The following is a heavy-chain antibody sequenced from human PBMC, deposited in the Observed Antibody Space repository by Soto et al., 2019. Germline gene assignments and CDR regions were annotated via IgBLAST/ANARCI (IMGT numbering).Heavy chain of an antibody. D-gene: IGHD6-19*01. V-gene: IGHV2-5*01. Sequence: QITLKESGPTLVRPTQPLTLTCTFSGFSLSTSGLGVGWIRQPPGKALEWLALIYWNDDKRYSPSLKARLTITKDTSKNQVVLTMTNMDPVDTATYYSAHRPSGWYLFDYWGQGTLVTVSS. CDR3: AHRPSGWYLFDY. CDR1: GFSLSTSGLG. CDR2: IYWNDDK. J-gene: IGHJ4*02.